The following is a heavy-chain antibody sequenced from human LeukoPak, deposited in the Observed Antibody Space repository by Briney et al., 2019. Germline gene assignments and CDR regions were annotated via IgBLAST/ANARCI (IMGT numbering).Heavy chain of an antibody. CDR3: ASQKHYGSGSYGY. D-gene: IGHD3-10*01. J-gene: IGHJ4*02. V-gene: IGHV3-7*01. CDR1: GFTFSSYW. Sequence: PGGSLRLSCAASGFTFSSYWMSCVRQAPGKGLEWVANIKQDGSEKYYVDSVKGRFTISRDNAKNSLYLQMNSLRAEDTAVYYCASQKHYGSGSYGYWGQGTLVTVSS. CDR2: IKQDGSEK.